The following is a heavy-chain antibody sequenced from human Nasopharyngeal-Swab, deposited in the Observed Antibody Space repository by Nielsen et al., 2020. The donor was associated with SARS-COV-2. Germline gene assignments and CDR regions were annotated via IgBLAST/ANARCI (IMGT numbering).Heavy chain of an antibody. CDR2: INAGNGNT. Sequence: ASVKVSCKASGYTFTSYAMHWVRQAPGQRLEWMGWINAGNGNTKYSRKFQGRVTITRDTSASTAYMELSSLRSEDTAVYYCARLAPLKFYYYYMDVWGKGTTVTVSS. J-gene: IGHJ6*03. CDR1: GYTFTSYA. D-gene: IGHD3-3*02. V-gene: IGHV1-3*01. CDR3: ARLAPLKFYYYYMDV.